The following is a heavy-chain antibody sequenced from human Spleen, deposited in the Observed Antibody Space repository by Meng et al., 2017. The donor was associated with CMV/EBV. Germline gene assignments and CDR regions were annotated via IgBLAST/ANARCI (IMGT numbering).Heavy chain of an antibody. J-gene: IGHJ4*02. CDR1: GYTFSSYD. Sequence: ASVKVSCKASGYTFSSYDINWVRQATGQGLEWMGWMNPNSGNTGYAQKFQGRVTMTRDTSISTAYMELSRLRSDDTAVYYCATGGNPLADYWGQGTLVTVSS. CDR2: MNPNSGNT. CDR3: ATGGNPLADY. V-gene: IGHV1-8*01. D-gene: IGHD4-23*01.